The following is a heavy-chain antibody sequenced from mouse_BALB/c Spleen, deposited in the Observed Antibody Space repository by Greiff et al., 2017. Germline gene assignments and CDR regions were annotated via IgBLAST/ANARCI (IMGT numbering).Heavy chain of an antibody. Sequence: EVQLVESGGGLVQPKGSLKLSCAASGFTFNTYAMNWVRQAPGKGLEWVARIRSKSNNYATYYADSVKDRFTISRDDSQSMLYLQMNNLKTEDTAMYYCVRDFFAYWGQGTLVTVSA. CDR3: VRDFFAY. J-gene: IGHJ3*01. CDR2: IRSKSNNYAT. V-gene: IGHV10-1*02. CDR1: GFTFNTYA.